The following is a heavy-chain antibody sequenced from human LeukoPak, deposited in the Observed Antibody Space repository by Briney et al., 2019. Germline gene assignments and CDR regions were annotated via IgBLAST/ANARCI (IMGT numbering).Heavy chain of an antibody. J-gene: IGHJ6*02. CDR3: ARFGPYYDMDV. V-gene: IGHV4-59*01. Sequence: SETLSLTCTVSGGSISGNYWTWTRQPPGKGLEWIGQIHYTGKADYNPSLRSRITISVDTSKNQMFLKVSSVTAADTAVYYCARFGPYYDMDVWGQGTTVNVSS. D-gene: IGHD3/OR15-3a*01. CDR1: GGSISGNY. CDR2: IHYTGKA.